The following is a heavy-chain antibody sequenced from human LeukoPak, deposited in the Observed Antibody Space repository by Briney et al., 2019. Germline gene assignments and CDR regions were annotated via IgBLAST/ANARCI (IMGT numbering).Heavy chain of an antibody. CDR2: INHSGST. J-gene: IGHJ5*02. V-gene: IGHV4-34*01. CDR1: GGSFSGYY. CDR3: ARGTILNWFDP. D-gene: IGHD1-1*01. Sequence: PSETLSLTCAVHGGSFSGYYWSWIRQPPGKGLEWIGEINHSGSTNYNPSLKSRVTISVDTSKNQFSLKLSSVTAADTAVYYCARGTILNWFDPWGPGTLVTVSS.